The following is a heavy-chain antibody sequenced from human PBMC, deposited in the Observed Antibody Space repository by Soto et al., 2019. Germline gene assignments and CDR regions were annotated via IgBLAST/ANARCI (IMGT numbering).Heavy chain of an antibody. CDR1: AFTFSRDS. V-gene: IGHV3-48*02. CDR2: ISSSSTR. D-gene: IGHD3-3*02. CDR3: AISVLVP. J-gene: IGHJ5*02. Sequence: GESLRLSCAPSAFTFSRDSMNWVRQPPGKALEWVSYISSSSTRYYADSVKGRFTISRDNAKNSLYVQMNSLRDEDTAVYYCAISVLVPWGQGTLVTVSS.